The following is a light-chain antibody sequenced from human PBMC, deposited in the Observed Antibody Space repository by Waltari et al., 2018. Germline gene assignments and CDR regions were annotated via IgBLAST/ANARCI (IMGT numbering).Light chain of an antibody. CDR3: QQYGSSIMYT. CDR1: QSLTKRY. V-gene: IGKV3-20*01. J-gene: IGKJ2*01. Sequence: VLTQSPGTLSLSPGERATLSCRASQSLTKRYLAWYQQKPGQAPRLLIYGASSRAAGFPDRFSGSGSGTDFTLTISRLEPEDFAVYYCQQYGSSIMYTFGQGTKLEIK. CDR2: GAS.